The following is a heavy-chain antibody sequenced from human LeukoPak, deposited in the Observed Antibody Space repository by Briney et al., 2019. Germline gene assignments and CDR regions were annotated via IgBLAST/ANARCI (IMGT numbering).Heavy chain of an antibody. CDR3: ARVDCSGAGCQALGIDY. D-gene: IGHD2-15*01. Sequence: PSDTLSLTCTVSGGPMTNVYWSWIRQPPGKGREGIGYIYYSWTTSSNPSLKSRVTISVESKNQFSLKLRSVTAADTAVYYCARVDCSGAGCQALGIDYWGQGTLVTVSS. J-gene: IGHJ4*02. CDR2: IYYSWTT. V-gene: IGHV4-59*07. CDR1: GGPMTNVY.